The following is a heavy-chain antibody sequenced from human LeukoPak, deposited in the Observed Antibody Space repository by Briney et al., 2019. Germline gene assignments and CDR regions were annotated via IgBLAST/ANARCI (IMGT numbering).Heavy chain of an antibody. CDR3: ARDIGVGQWLVTQRSYWYFDL. CDR2: ISSSGSTI. J-gene: IGHJ2*01. V-gene: IGHV3-11*01. Sequence: PGGSLRLSCAASGFTFSDYYMSWIRQAPGKGLEWVSYISSSGSTIYYADSVKGRFTISRDNAKNSLYLQMNSLRAEDTAVYYCARDIGVGQWLVTQRSYWYFDLWGRGTLVTVSS. CDR1: GFTFSDYY. D-gene: IGHD6-19*01.